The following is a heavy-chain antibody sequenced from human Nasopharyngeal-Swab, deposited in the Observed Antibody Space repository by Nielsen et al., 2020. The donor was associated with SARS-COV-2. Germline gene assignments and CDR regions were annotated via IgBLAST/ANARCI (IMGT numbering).Heavy chain of an antibody. CDR2: ISSSSSYI. V-gene: IGHV3-21*01. J-gene: IGHJ3*02. CDR3: ARDRSTIWFGELPLDAFDI. D-gene: IGHD3-10*01. Sequence: VCLVSGTGVAWVTSISSSSSYIYYADSVKGRFTISRDNAKNSLYLQMNSLRAEDTAVYYCARDRSTIWFGELPLDAFDIWGQGTMVTISS.